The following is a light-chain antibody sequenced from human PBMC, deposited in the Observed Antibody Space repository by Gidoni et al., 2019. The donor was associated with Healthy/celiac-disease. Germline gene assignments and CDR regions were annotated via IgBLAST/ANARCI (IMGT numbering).Light chain of an antibody. CDR3: YSRDSSGKHLV. V-gene: IGLV3-19*01. CDR1: SLRSYY. Sequence: SSELTPAPAFSFALGQTVMITCQGDSLRSYYARCSQQKPEQAPVLVIYVNNNRPSGIADRCSGSSAGNTASLTITGAQAEDEADYYCYSRDSSGKHLVFGGGTKLTVL. CDR2: VNN. J-gene: IGLJ2*01.